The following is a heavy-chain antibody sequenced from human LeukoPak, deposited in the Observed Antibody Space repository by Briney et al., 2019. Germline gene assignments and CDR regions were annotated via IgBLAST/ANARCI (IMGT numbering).Heavy chain of an antibody. D-gene: IGHD3-22*01. CDR3: ASVYDSSGYYPF. CDR2: INHSGST. Sequence: SETLSLTCTVSGVSVSSGSYYWSWIRQPPGKGLEWIGEINHSGSTNYNPSLKSRVTISVDTSKNQFSLKLSSVTAADTAVYYCASVYDSSGYYPFWGQGTLVTVSS. J-gene: IGHJ4*01. V-gene: IGHV4-39*07. CDR1: GVSVSSGSYY.